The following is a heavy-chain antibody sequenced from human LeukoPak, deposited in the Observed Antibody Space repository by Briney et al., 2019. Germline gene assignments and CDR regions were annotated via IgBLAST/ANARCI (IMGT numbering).Heavy chain of an antibody. D-gene: IGHD1-26*01. CDR1: GFTFSSYW. J-gene: IGHJ4*02. CDR2: IKQDGSET. Sequence: GGSLRLSCAASGFTFSSYWMSWVRQAPGKGLEWVANIKQDGSETYYVDSVKGRFTISRDNAKNSLYLQMNSLRAEDTAVYYCVRGYLDGGSSRWGQGTLVTVSS. V-gene: IGHV3-7*01. CDR3: VRGYLDGGSSR.